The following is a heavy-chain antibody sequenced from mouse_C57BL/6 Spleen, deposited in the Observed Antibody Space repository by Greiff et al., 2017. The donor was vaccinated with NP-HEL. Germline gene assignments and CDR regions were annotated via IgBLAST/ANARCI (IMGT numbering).Heavy chain of an antibody. CDR2: IYPRSGNT. J-gene: IGHJ4*01. CDR1: GYTFTSYG. V-gene: IGHV1-81*01. Sequence: VQLQESGAELARPGASVKLSCKASGYTFTSYGISWVKQRTGQGLEWIGEIYPRSGNTYYNEKFKGKATLTADKSSSTAYMELRSLTSEDSAVYFCARSYYGSTLYAMDYWGQGTSVTVSS. CDR3: ARSYYGSTLYAMDY. D-gene: IGHD1-1*01.